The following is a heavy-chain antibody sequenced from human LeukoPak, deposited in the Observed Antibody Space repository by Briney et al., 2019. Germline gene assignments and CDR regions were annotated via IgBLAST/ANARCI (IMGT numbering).Heavy chain of an antibody. CDR1: GYTFTGYY. CDR2: INPNSGDT. J-gene: IGHJ4*02. V-gene: IGHV1-2*02. D-gene: IGHD6-13*01. CDR3: ARGGGSAAGVFDY. Sequence: GASVKVSCKASGYTFTGYYLHWVRQAPGQGLEWMGWINPNSGDTNYAQKFQGRVTMTRDTSISTAYMELRRLRSDDTAVYYCARGGGSAAGVFDYRGQGTLVSVSS.